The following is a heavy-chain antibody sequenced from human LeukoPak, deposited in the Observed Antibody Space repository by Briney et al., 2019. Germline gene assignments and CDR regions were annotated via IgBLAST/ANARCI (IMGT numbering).Heavy chain of an antibody. J-gene: IGHJ4*02. CDR2: ISYDGSDK. CDR1: GFTFSSYG. CDR3: AKDMSGGDCPDY. V-gene: IGHV3-30*18. Sequence: GGSLRLSCGASGFTFSSYGMHWVRQAPGKGLEWVALISYDGSDKDYAKSVKGRFTISRDNSKNTLYLQMNSLRAEDTAVYYCAKDMSGGDCPDYWGQGTLVTVSS. D-gene: IGHD2-21*02.